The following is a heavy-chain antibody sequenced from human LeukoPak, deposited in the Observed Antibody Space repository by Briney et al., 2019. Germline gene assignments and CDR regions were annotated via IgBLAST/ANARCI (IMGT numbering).Heavy chain of an antibody. CDR3: AKYYGDDPDYYYYMDV. D-gene: IGHD4-17*01. V-gene: IGHV3-23*01. Sequence: PGGTLRLSCAASGFTFSHYGMSWVRQAPGKGLEWVSAISGSGYSTYYADSVKGRFTISRDNSKNTLYLQMNSLRAEDTAVYYCAKYYGDDPDYYYYMDVWGKGTTVIISS. CDR2: ISGSGYST. CDR1: GFTFSHYG. J-gene: IGHJ6*03.